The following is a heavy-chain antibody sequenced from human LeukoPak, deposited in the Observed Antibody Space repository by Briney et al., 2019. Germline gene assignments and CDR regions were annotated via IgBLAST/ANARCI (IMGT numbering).Heavy chain of an antibody. D-gene: IGHD2-2*01. J-gene: IGHJ4*02. CDR2: ISSSSSYI. V-gene: IGHV3-21*01. Sequence: GGSLRLSCAASGFTFSSYSMNWVRQAPGKGLEWVSSISSSSSYIYYADSVKGRFTISRDNAKNSLYLQMNSLRAEDTAVYYCARDRPAAGDFEYWGQGTLVTVSP. CDR1: GFTFSSYS. CDR3: ARDRPAAGDFEY.